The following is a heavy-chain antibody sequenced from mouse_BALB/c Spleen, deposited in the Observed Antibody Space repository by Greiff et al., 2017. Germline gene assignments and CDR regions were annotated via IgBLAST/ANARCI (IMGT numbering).Heavy chain of an antibody. J-gene: IGHJ1*01. CDR1: GYTFTSYW. V-gene: IGHV1S127*01. CDR2: IDPSDSYT. CDR3: TREDFDV. Sequence: QVQLQQPGAELVKPGASVKMSCKASGYTFTSYWMHWVKQRPGQGLEWIGVIDPSDSYTSYNQKFKGKATLTVDTSSSTAYMQLSSLTSEDSAVYYCTREDFDVWGAGTTVTVSS.